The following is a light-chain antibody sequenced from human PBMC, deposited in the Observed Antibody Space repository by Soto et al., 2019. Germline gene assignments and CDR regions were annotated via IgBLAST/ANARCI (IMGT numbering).Light chain of an antibody. CDR3: QQYDNLPLT. Sequence: DIQMTQSPSSLSASVGDRVTITCQASQDISNYLNWYQQKPGKAPKLLIYDASNLERGVPSRFSGSGYGTDFTFTISSLQPEDIATYYCQQYDNLPLTFGGGTKVEIK. V-gene: IGKV1-33*01. CDR1: QDISNY. J-gene: IGKJ4*01. CDR2: DAS.